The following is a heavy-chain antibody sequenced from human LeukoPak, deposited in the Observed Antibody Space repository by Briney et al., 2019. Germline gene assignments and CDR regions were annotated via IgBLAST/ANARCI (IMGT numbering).Heavy chain of an antibody. Sequence: PGGSLDPSWQPLDFSAGSNYLTGFGRAQGRGLEWVAVLYSGGTAYFADSVEGRFTLSRDNSKNTLYLQMTSLRAEDTAVYYCARGLFVPFDYWGQGTLVTVSS. V-gene: IGHV3-66*01. D-gene: IGHD3-10*02. CDR3: ARGLFVPFDY. CDR2: LYSGGTA. CDR1: DFSAGSNY. J-gene: IGHJ4*02.